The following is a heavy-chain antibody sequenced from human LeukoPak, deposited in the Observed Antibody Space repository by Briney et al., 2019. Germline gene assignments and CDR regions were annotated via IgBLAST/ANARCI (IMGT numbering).Heavy chain of an antibody. Sequence: SSETLSLTCTVSGGSISSYYWSWIRQPAGKGLEWVGRIYTSGSTNYNPSLKSRVTMSVDTSKNQFSLKLSYVTAADTAVYYCAREFRYYDSSGYYSFAFDIWGQGTMVTVSS. CDR2: IYTSGST. CDR1: GGSISSYY. CDR3: AREFRYYDSSGYYSFAFDI. D-gene: IGHD3-22*01. V-gene: IGHV4-4*07. J-gene: IGHJ3*02.